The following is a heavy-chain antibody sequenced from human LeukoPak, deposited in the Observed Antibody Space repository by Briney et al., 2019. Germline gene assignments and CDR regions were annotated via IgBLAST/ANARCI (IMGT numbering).Heavy chain of an antibody. CDR3: ARDNSVRDEAWWFNP. CDR2: ISPSGGST. J-gene: IGHJ5*02. V-gene: IGHV1-46*01. CDR1: GYTFTSNY. D-gene: IGHD5-24*01. Sequence: ASVKVSFKAFGYTFTSNYMHWVRQAPGQGPEGMVVISPSGGSTTYAQKFQGRVTLTRDMSTSTDYLELISLRSEDTAVYYCARDNSVRDEAWWFNPWGQGTLVTVSS.